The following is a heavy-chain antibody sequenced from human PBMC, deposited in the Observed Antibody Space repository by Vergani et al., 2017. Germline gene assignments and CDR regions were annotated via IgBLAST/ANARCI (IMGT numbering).Heavy chain of an antibody. CDR1: GYTFTGYY. CDR3: ANAFVVPAASHWFDP. J-gene: IGHJ5*02. V-gene: IGHV1-2*02. D-gene: IGHD2-2*01. Sequence: QVQLVQSGAEVKKPGASVKVSCKASGYTFTGYYMHWVRQAPGQGLEWMGWINPHSGGTNYAQKFQGRVTMTRDTSISTAYMELSRLRSDDTAVYYCANAFVVPAASHWFDPWGQGTLVTVSS. CDR2: INPHSGGT.